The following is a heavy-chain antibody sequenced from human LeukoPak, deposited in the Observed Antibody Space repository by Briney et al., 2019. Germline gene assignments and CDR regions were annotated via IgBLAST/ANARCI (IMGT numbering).Heavy chain of an antibody. Sequence: PGGSLRLSCATSGFTFSNYAMHWVRQAPGKGLEYVSAISSNGGSTFYANSVKGRFTISRENSKNTLYLQMGSLRAEDMAVYYCAKSSGWFYYSGMDVWGQGTTVTVSS. V-gene: IGHV3-64*01. D-gene: IGHD6-19*01. CDR1: GFTFSNYA. CDR3: AKSSGWFYYSGMDV. J-gene: IGHJ6*02. CDR2: ISSNGGST.